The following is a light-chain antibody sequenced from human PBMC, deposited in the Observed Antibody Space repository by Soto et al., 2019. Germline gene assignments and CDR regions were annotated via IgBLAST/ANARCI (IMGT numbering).Light chain of an antibody. V-gene: IGKV3-20*01. CDR3: QQDGGSPWT. Sequence: EIVLTQSPGTLSLSPGERATLSCRASQSVSNSYLAWYQQKPGQAPRLLIYGASSRATGISDRLSESGSGTDFAFYLSRVEPEDFAVYHCQQDGGSPWTFGQETKVDIK. CDR1: QSVSNSY. J-gene: IGKJ1*01. CDR2: GAS.